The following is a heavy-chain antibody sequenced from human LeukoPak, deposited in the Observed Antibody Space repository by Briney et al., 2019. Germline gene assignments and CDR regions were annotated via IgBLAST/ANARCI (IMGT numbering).Heavy chain of an antibody. Sequence: PSETLSLTCTVSGGSISSYYWSWIRQPAGKGLEWIGRIYTSGSTNYNPSLKSRVTMSVDTSKNQFSLKLSSVTAADTAVYYCAGDNYYYDSSGYYFFPRYWGQGTLVTVSS. J-gene: IGHJ4*02. CDR2: IYTSGST. CDR3: AGDNYYYDSSGYYFFPRY. D-gene: IGHD3-22*01. CDR1: GGSISSYY. V-gene: IGHV4-4*07.